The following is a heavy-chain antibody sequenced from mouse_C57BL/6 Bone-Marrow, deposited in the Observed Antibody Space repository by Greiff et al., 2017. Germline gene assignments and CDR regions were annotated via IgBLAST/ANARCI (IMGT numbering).Heavy chain of an antibody. CDR3: ARLVTTVVPYFDY. V-gene: IGHV3-6*01. Sequence: VQLKESGPGLVKPSQSLSLTCSVTGYSITSGYYWNWIRQFPGNKLEWMGYISYDGSNNYNPSLKNRISITRDTSKNQFFLKLNSVTTEDTASYYGARLVTTVVPYFDYWGQGTTLTVSS. CDR1: GYSITSGYY. CDR2: ISYDGSN. J-gene: IGHJ2*01. D-gene: IGHD1-1*01.